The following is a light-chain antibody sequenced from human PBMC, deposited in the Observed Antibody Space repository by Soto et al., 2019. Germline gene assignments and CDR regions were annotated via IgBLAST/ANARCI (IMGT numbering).Light chain of an antibody. Sequence: QSALTQPASVPGSPGQSITISCTGTSGDVGVYNYVSWYQQHPGKAPKLMIYDVNNRPSGVSNRFSGSKSGNTASLTISGLQAEDEADYYCSSYTTSSTWVFGGGTQLTVL. CDR2: DVN. J-gene: IGLJ7*01. CDR1: SGDVGVYNY. CDR3: SSYTTSSTWV. V-gene: IGLV2-14*01.